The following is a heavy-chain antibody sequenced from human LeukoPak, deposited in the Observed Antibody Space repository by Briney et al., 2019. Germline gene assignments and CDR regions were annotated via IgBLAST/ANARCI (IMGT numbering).Heavy chain of an antibody. Sequence: GGSLRLSCAASGFTFSSYGMHWVRQAPGKGLEWVAVIWYDGSNKYYADSVKGRFTISRDNSKNTLYLQMNSLRAEDTAVYYCGKGYSYGHWGDYWGQGTLVTVSS. CDR2: IWYDGSNK. CDR3: GKGYSYGHWGDY. D-gene: IGHD5-18*01. V-gene: IGHV3-33*06. CDR1: GFTFSSYG. J-gene: IGHJ4*02.